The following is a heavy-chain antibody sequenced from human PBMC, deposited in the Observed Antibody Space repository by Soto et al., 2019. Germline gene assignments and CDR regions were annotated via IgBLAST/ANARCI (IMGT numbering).Heavy chain of an antibody. CDR3: ARDSPEMAGTYYHYGMYV. Sequence: EVQLVESGGGLVQPGGSLRLSCAASGFTFSNFWMTWVRQAPGKGLEWVATIKQDGSEKHYVDSVKGRLSISRDNAKNSLDLQMNNLRVEDTAVYYCARDSPEMAGTYYHYGMYVWGRGTTITVSS. J-gene: IGHJ6*02. V-gene: IGHV3-7*01. CDR1: GFTFSNFW. D-gene: IGHD1-1*01. CDR2: IKQDGSEK.